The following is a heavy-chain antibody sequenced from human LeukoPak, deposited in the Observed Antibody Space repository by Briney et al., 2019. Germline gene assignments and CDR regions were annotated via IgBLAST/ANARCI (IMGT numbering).Heavy chain of an antibody. J-gene: IGHJ4*02. D-gene: IGHD4-23*01. CDR3: ARIGRNSYLDY. Sequence: GGSLRLSCAASGFIFSTYWMSWVRQAPGKGLEWVGRSRNKANSYTTEYAASVKGRFTISRDDSKNSLYLQMNSLKTEDTAVYYCARIGRNSYLDYWGQGTLVTVSS. V-gene: IGHV3-72*01. CDR2: SRNKANSYTT. CDR1: GFIFSTYW.